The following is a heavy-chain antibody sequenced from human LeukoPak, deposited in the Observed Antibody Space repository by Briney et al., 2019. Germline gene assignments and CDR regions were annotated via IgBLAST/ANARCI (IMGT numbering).Heavy chain of an antibody. Sequence: GGSLRLSCAASGFTFSSYAMSWVRRAPGKGLEWVSSISSSSSYIYYADSVKGRFTISRDNSKNTLYLQMNSLRAEDTAVYYCAREEYYYYGMDVWGQGTTVTVSS. CDR3: AREEYYYYGMDV. CDR1: GFTFSSYA. CDR2: ISSSSSYI. V-gene: IGHV3-21*04. J-gene: IGHJ6*02.